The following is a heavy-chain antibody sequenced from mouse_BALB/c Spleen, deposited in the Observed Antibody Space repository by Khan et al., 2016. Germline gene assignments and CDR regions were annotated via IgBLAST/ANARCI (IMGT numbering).Heavy chain of an antibody. D-gene: IGHD1-2*01. CDR3: AIITTRAMDY. Sequence: QMQLEESGPEVVRPGVSVKISCKGSGYTFTDYAMHWVKQSHAKSLEWIGVISTYNGNTNYNQRFKGKATMTVDKSSSTAYMELARLTSEDSAIYYCAIITTRAMDYWGQGTSVTVSS. V-gene: IGHV1S137*01. CDR2: ISTYNGNT. J-gene: IGHJ4*01. CDR1: GYTFTDYA.